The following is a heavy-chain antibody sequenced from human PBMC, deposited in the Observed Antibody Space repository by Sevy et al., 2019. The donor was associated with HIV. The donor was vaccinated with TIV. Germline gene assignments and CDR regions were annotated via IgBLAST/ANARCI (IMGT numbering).Heavy chain of an antibody. V-gene: IGHV4-59*01. CDR1: GGSISSYY. CDR2: IYYSGST. J-gene: IGHJ4*02. D-gene: IGHD1-26*01. CDR3: ARVIVGATNVYYFDY. Sequence: SETLSLTCTVSGGSISSYYWSWIRQPPGKGLEWIGYIYYSGSTNYNPSLKSRVTISVDTSKNQFSLKLSSVTAADTAVYYCARVIVGATNVYYFDYWGQGTLVTVSS.